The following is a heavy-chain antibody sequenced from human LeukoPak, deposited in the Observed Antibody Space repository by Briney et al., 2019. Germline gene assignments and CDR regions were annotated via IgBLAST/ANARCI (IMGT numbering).Heavy chain of an antibody. D-gene: IGHD1-1*01. Sequence: QPGGSLRLSCAASGLTFNNYAMTWVRQAPGKGLEWVSAIGDNGGDTKYAVSVKGRFTISRDNSRSALYLQMNTLRVEDTAIYYCGRDWKLDYWGQGTLVTVSS. CDR3: GRDWKLDY. V-gene: IGHV3-23*01. CDR2: IGDNGGDT. CDR1: GLTFNNYA. J-gene: IGHJ4*02.